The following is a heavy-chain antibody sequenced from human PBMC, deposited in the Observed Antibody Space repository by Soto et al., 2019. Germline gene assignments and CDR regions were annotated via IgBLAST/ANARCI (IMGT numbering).Heavy chain of an antibody. J-gene: IGHJ6*02. D-gene: IGHD2-2*01. CDR1: GFTFRSYS. V-gene: IGHV3-30-3*01. Sequence: QVHLVQSGGGVVQPGESLRLSCVASGFTFRSYSMHWVRQVPGKGLEWVSVTSYDEGKKYYADSVKGRFTISRDNSKNTLYLQMNSLRSDNTAVYYCTRDPPGYCSSPSCLLGDFNGMDIWGQGTTVIVSS. CDR2: TSYDEGKK. CDR3: TRDPPGYCSSPSCLLGDFNGMDI.